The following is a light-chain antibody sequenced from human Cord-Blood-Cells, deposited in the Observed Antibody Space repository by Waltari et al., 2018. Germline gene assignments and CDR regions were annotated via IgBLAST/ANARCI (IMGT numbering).Light chain of an antibody. CDR3: SSYTSSSTLV. Sequence: QSARTHPASVSGSPGQSITTSCTGTSSDVVGYNYVPWYQQHPGKAPKLMIYDVSKRPSGVSNRFSGSKSGNTASLTISGLQAEDEADYYCSSYTSSSTLVFGGGTKLTVL. CDR2: DVS. J-gene: IGLJ2*01. V-gene: IGLV2-14*01. CDR1: SSDVVGYNY.